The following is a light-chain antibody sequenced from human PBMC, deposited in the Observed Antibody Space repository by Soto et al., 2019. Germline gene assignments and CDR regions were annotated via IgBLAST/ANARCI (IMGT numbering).Light chain of an antibody. CDR2: AAS. Sequence: DITITQSPSFVSASILDRVTITCLASQEMSVRLDWFQQKPGKAPKHLIQAASSLQSGVPSTFSGSGSGTDFTLTINSLQSEDFATYYFQQGYSCPQTFGQGTRLEIK. J-gene: IGKJ5*01. V-gene: IGKV1-12*01. CDR1: QEMSVR. CDR3: QQGYSCPQT.